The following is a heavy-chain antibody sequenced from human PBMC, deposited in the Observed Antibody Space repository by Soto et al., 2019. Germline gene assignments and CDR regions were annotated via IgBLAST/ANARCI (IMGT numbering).Heavy chain of an antibody. D-gene: IGHD4-17*01. Sequence: SETLSLTCTVSGGSISSSSYYWGWIRQPPGKGLEWIGSIYYSGSTYYNPSLKSRVTISVDTSKNQFSLKLSSVTAADTAVYYCASWYGDYVSYWGQGTLVTVSS. V-gene: IGHV4-39*01. CDR1: GGSISSSSYY. CDR2: IYYSGST. J-gene: IGHJ4*02. CDR3: ASWYGDYVSY.